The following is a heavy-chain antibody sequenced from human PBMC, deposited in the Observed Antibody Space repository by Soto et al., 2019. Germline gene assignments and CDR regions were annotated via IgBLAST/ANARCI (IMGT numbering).Heavy chain of an antibody. Sequence: QLLESGGGLVQPGGSQRLSCAASGFAFNKYVMTWVRQPPGKGLEWVSGITGGGETTYYAESVKGRFTISRDNSKNTLFLQMKSLRADDTAVYFCAKDQSRGTTLSYPDFWGQGTRVIV. CDR2: ITGGGETT. V-gene: IGHV3-23*01. CDR3: AKDQSRGTTLSYPDF. CDR1: GFAFNKYV. J-gene: IGHJ4*02. D-gene: IGHD3-16*01.